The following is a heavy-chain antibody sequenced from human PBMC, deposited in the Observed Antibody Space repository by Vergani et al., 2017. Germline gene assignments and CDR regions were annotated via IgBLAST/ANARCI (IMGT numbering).Heavy chain of an antibody. CDR2: IRSKANSYAT. CDR3: TRPRDDSSGYRSPMDY. J-gene: IGHJ4*02. V-gene: IGHV3-73*01. CDR1: GFTFSGSA. Sequence: EVQLVESGGGLVQPGGSLKLSCAASGFTFSGSAMHWVRQASGKGLEWVGRIRSKANSYATAYAASVKGMFTISRDDSKNTAYLQMNSLKTEDTAVYYCTRPRDDSSGYRSPMDYWGQGTLVTVSS. D-gene: IGHD3-22*01.